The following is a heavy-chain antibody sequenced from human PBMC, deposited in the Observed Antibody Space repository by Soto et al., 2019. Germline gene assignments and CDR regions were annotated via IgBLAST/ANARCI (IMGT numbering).Heavy chain of an antibody. Sequence: QVQLVESGGGVVQPGRSLRLSCAASGFAFSSYGMHWVRQAPGKGLEWVAVISYDGSNKYYADSVKGRFTISRDNSKNTLYLQMNSLRAEDTAVYYCAKILTRGLITGTGRAGGGLQAFDIWGQGTMVTVSS. CDR3: AKILTRGLITGTGRAGGGLQAFDI. CDR1: GFAFSSYG. V-gene: IGHV3-30*18. CDR2: ISYDGSNK. J-gene: IGHJ3*02. D-gene: IGHD1-20*01.